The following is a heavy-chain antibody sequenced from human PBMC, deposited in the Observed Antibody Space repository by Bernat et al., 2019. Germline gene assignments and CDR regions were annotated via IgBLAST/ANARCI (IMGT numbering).Heavy chain of an antibody. Sequence: QVQLVESGGGVVQPGRSLRLSSAASGFTFSSYGMHWVRQAPGKGLEWVAVISYDGSNKYYADSVKGRFTISRDNSKNTLYLQMNSLGAEDTAVYYCAKGGEEEYWGQGTLVTVSS. D-gene: IGHD3-16*01. CDR3: AKGGEEEY. V-gene: IGHV3-30*18. J-gene: IGHJ4*02. CDR2: ISYDGSNK. CDR1: GFTFSSYG.